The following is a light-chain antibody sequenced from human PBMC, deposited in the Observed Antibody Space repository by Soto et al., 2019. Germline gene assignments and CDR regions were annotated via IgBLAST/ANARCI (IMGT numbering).Light chain of an antibody. CDR3: QQYCSTPQT. Sequence: EIVLTQSPGTLSLSPGESATLSCRASQSVSSFYLAWYQQKPGQAPRLVIYGASSRATGIPDRFSGSGSGTDVTLTISRLEPEDFAVDYCQQYCSTPQTFGQGTTVEVK. CDR2: GAS. J-gene: IGKJ1*01. CDR1: QSVSSFY. V-gene: IGKV3-20*01.